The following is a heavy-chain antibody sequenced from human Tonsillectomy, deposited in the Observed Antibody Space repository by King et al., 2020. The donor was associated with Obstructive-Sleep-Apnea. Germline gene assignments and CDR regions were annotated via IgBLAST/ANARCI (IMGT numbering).Heavy chain of an antibody. J-gene: IGHJ3*02. CDR2: IGTAGDT. D-gene: IGHD5-12*01. CDR3: ARDAKNSGYDRGAFDI. CDR1: GFTFSSYD. Sequence: VQLVESGGGLVQPGGSLRLSCAASGFTFSSYDMHWVRQATGKGLEWVSAIGTAGDTYYPGSVKGRFTISRENAKNSLYLQMNSLRAGDTAVYYCARDAKNSGYDRGAFDIWGQGTMVTVSS. V-gene: IGHV3-13*01.